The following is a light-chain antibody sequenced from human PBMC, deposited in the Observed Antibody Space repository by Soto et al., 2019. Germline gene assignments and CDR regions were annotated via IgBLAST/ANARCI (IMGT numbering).Light chain of an antibody. CDR3: SSYTSIITVV. J-gene: IGLJ2*01. V-gene: IGLV2-14*01. CDR2: DVN. Sequence: QSVPTQPASVSGSPGQSITISCTGTSSDVGGYNYVSWYQHHPGKAPKLLIYDVNNRPSGVSDRFSGSKSGNTASLTISGLQTEDEADYYCSSYTSIITVVFGGGTKVTVL. CDR1: SSDVGGYNY.